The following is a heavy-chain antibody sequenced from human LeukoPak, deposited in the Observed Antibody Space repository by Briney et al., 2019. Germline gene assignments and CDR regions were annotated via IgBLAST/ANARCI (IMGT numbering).Heavy chain of an antibody. CDR1: GYTFTGYY. J-gene: IGHJ4*02. CDR3: ARDRLLSGYSSSWYVS. CDR2: INPNSGGT. Sequence: ASVKVSCKASGYTFTGYYMHWVRQAPGQGLEWMGRINPNSGGTNYAQKFQGRVTMTRDTSISTAYKELSRLRSDDTAVYYCARDRLLSGYSSSWYVSWGQGTLVTVSS. V-gene: IGHV1-2*06. D-gene: IGHD6-13*01.